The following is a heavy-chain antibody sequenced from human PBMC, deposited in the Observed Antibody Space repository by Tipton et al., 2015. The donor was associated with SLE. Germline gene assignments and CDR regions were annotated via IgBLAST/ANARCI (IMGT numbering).Heavy chain of an antibody. D-gene: IGHD4-17*01. CDR2: INPSGGLT. V-gene: IGHV1-46*01. Sequence: QVQLVQSGPEVKKPGASVKVSCKASGYTFTSYFMHWVRQAPGQGLEWMGIINPSGGLTSFAQKFQGRVTMTRDTSTSTVYMELSSLRSEDTAVYYCAARTPTVTFGAFDIWGQGTMVTVSS. J-gene: IGHJ3*02. CDR3: AARTPTVTFGAFDI. CDR1: GYTFTSYF.